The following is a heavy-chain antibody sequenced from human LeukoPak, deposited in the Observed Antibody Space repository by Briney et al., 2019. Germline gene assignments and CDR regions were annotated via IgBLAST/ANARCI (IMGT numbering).Heavy chain of an antibody. J-gene: IGHJ4*02. V-gene: IGHV3-15*01. CDR1: GFTFSNAW. Sequence: PGGSLRLSCTASGFTFSNAWMTWVRQAPGKGLEWVGRIKSKTDGEPIDYAAFVKGRFTISRDDSKNMVYLQMNSLRTEDTALYYCTTDLTHWGQGTLVTVSS. CDR2: IKSKTDGEPI. CDR3: TTDLTH.